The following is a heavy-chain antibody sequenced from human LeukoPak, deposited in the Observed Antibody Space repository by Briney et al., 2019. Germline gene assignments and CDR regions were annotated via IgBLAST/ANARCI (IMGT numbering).Heavy chain of an antibody. CDR3: ARDSSNYYFDY. CDR1: GFTVSSNY. J-gene: IGHJ4*02. CDR2: IYSGGST. Sequence: PGGSLRLSCAASGFTVSSNYMSWVRQALGKGLEWVSVIYSGGSTYYADSVKGRFTISRDNSKNTLYLQMNSLRAEDTAVYYCARDSSNYYFDYWGQGTLVTVSS. V-gene: IGHV3-66*01. D-gene: IGHD4-11*01.